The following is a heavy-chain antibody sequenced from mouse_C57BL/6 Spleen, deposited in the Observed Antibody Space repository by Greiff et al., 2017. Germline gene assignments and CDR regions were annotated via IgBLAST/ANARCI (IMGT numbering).Heavy chain of an antibody. CDR3: AKSVYYSNYEGYAMDY. CDR1: GYTFTSYY. D-gene: IGHD2-5*01. CDR2: IYPGNGDT. J-gene: IGHJ4*01. V-gene: IGHV1-12*01. Sequence: LQQSGAELVRPGASVKMSCKASGYTFTSYYMHWVKQTPRQGLEWIGDIYPGNGDTSYNQKFKGKATLTVDKSSSTAYMQLSSLTSEDSAVYFCAKSVYYSNYEGYAMDYWGQGTSVTVSS.